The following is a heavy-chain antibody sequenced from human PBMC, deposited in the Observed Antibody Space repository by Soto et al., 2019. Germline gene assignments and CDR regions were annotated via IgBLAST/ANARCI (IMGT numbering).Heavy chain of an antibody. J-gene: IGHJ4*02. V-gene: IGHV1-18*01. D-gene: IGHD6-13*01. Sequence: GASVKVSCKASGYTFTTYGISWVRQAPGQGLEWMGWISAYNGNTNYAQKLQGRVTMTTDTSTSTAYMELRSLRSDDTAVYYCARSLIIAAAHYFDYWGQRTLYTVSS. CDR3: ARSLIIAAAHYFDY. CDR2: ISAYNGNT. CDR1: GYTFTTYG.